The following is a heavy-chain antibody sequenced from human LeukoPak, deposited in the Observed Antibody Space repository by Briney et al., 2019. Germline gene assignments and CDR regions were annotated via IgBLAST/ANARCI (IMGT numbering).Heavy chain of an antibody. Sequence: GGSLRLSCAASGFTVSSNYMSWVRQAPGKGLEWVSVIYSGGSTYYADSVKGRFTISRDNSKNMLYLQMNSLRAEDTAVYYCARGPRTSFLHGWGQGTLVTVPS. CDR1: GFTVSSNY. V-gene: IGHV3-66*01. D-gene: IGHD3-16*02. CDR3: ARGPRTSFLHG. J-gene: IGHJ4*02. CDR2: IYSGGST.